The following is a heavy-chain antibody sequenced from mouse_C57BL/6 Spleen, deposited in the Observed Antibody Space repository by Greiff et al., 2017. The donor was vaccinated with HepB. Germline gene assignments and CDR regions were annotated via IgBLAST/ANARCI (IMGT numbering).Heavy chain of an antibody. CDR1: GYTFTDYE. CDR3: TGGFPYYFDY. J-gene: IGHJ2*01. Sequence: VQLQQSGAELVRPGASVTLSCKASGYTFTDYEMHWVKQTPVHGLEWIGAIDPETGGTAYNQKFKGKAILTADKSSSTAYMELRSLTSEDSAVYYCTGGFPYYFDYWGQGTTLTVSS. CDR2: IDPETGGT. V-gene: IGHV1-15*01.